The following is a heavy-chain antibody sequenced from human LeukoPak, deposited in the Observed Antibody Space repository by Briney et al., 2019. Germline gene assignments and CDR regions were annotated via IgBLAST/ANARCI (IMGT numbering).Heavy chain of an antibody. CDR2: IDWDDEK. D-gene: IGHD6-6*01. V-gene: IGHV2-70*13. CDR1: GFSLSTSGVC. CDR3: ARTGPVPALYYFDY. Sequence: SGPTLVNSTQTLTLTCTFSGFSLSTSGVCVSWIRQPPGKALEWLALIDWDDEKFYRTSLKTRLTISKDTSKNQVVLTVTNMDPVDTATYYCARTGPVPALYYFDYWGQGTLVTVSS. J-gene: IGHJ4*02.